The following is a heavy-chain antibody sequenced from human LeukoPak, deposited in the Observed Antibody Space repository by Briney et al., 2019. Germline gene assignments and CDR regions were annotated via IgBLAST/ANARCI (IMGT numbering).Heavy chain of an antibody. CDR2: IFYSGRET. CDR1: GGSISGYY. CDR3: ARHGALTEGRGYGMDV. J-gene: IGHJ6*02. Sequence: SETLSLTCTVSGGSISGYYWSWIRPPAGKRLEWLAYIFYSGRETSYNPSLKSRGAISVDTSKNQFSLKVTSVTAADTAVYYCARHGALTEGRGYGMDVWGQGTTVTVSS. D-gene: IGHD1-14*01. V-gene: IGHV4-59*08.